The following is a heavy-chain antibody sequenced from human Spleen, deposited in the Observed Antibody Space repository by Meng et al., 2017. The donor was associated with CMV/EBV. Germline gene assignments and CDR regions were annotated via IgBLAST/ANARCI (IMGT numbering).Heavy chain of an antibody. D-gene: IGHD3-3*01. CDR1: GGSINNYY. CDR2: IYYNGIT. V-gene: IGHV4-59*01. Sequence: SETLSLTCTVSGGSINNYYWSWIRQPPGKGLEWIGYIYYNGITNYNPSLKSRVTFSVDTSKNQFSLHLTSVTPADTAVYYCARLLTTIFGVATYFDYWGQGTLVTVSS. J-gene: IGHJ4*02. CDR3: ARLLTTIFGVATYFDY.